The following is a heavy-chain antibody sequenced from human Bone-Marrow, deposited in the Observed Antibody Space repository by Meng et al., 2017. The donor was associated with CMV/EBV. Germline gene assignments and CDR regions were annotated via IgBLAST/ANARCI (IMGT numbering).Heavy chain of an antibody. Sequence: GESLKISCAASGFTFSSYAMSWVRQAPGKGLEWGSAISGSGGSTYYADSVKGRFTISRDNSKNTLYLQMNSLRAEDTAVYYCAKPAFGETDYWGQGTLVTVSS. CDR1: GFTFSSYA. CDR2: ISGSGGST. D-gene: IGHD3-10*01. V-gene: IGHV3-23*01. J-gene: IGHJ4*01. CDR3: AKPAFGETDY.